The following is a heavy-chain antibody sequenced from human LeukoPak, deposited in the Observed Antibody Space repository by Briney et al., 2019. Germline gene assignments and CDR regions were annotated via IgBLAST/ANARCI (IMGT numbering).Heavy chain of an antibody. V-gene: IGHV3-21*01. D-gene: IGHD5-12*01. CDR1: GFTFSSYS. Sequence: PGGSLRLSCAASGFTFSSYSMNWVRQAPGNGLEWVSSISSSSSYIYYADSVKGRFTISRDNAKNSLYLQMNSLRAEDTAVYYCARDRRGYSGYDPMYYFDYWGQGTLVTVSS. CDR3: ARDRRGYSGYDPMYYFDY. CDR2: ISSSSSYI. J-gene: IGHJ4*02.